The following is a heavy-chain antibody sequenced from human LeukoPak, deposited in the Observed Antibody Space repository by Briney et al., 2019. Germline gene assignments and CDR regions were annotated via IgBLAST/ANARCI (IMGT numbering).Heavy chain of an antibody. Sequence: ASVKVSCKASGYTFTSYDINWVRQAPGQGLQWMGWINPNSGGTTYAQKFQGRVTMTRDTSISTAYMELSRLRSDDTAVYYCASGLGELSLDYWGQGTLVTVSS. D-gene: IGHD3-16*02. J-gene: IGHJ4*02. V-gene: IGHV1-2*02. CDR1: GYTFTSYD. CDR2: INPNSGGT. CDR3: ASGLGELSLDY.